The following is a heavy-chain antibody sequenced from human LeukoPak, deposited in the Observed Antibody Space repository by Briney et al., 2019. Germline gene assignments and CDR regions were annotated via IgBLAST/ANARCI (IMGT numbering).Heavy chain of an antibody. CDR2: ISSSSSYT. V-gene: IGHV3-11*05. CDR3: ARDLLLLWFGESGNAFDI. J-gene: IGHJ3*02. CDR1: GFTFRDYY. D-gene: IGHD3-10*01. Sequence: PGGSLRLSCAASGFTFRDYYMSWIRQAPGKGLEWVSYISSSSSYTNYADSVKGRFTISRDNAKNSLYLQMNSLRAEDTAVYYSARDLLLLWFGESGNAFDIWGQGTMVTVSS.